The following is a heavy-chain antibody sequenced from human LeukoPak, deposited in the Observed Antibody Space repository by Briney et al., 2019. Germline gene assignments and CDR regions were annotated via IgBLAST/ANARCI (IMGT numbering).Heavy chain of an antibody. CDR2: ICWSSDNI. CDR3: AKGEYSWNRGDAFDT. Sequence: GGSLRLSCAASGFTFDDYDMYWVRQGPGKGLEWIAGICWSSDNIGYAYSVKGVFIIFRDNAKNSLYLQMTSLRVEDTALYYCAKGEYSWNRGDAFDTWGQGTMVTVSS. D-gene: IGHD1-1*01. CDR1: GFTFDDYD. V-gene: IGHV3-9*01. J-gene: IGHJ3*02.